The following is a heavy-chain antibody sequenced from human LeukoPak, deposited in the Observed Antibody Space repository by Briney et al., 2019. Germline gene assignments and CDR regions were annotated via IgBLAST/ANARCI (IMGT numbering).Heavy chain of an antibody. CDR2: IYTTGST. Sequence: SETLSLTCTVSGGSISTYYWSWIRQPAEKGLEWIGRIYTTGSTYYNPSLKSRVTMSVDTPKNQFSLKLSSVTAADTAVYYCARPDRDYYDSSGYTDAFDIWGQGTMVTVSS. D-gene: IGHD3-22*01. J-gene: IGHJ3*02. V-gene: IGHV4-4*07. CDR3: ARPDRDYYDSSGYTDAFDI. CDR1: GGSISTYY.